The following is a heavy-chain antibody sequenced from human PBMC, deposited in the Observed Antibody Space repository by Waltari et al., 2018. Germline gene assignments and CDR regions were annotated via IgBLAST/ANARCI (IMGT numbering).Heavy chain of an antibody. J-gene: IGHJ5*02. V-gene: IGHV7-4-1*02. Sequence: QVELVQSGPELKKPGASVKVSCRASGKSLTSYALNWVRQAPGRGFELMGWINTNSGNPTYVQGFTGRFVFSLDTSVSTAFLQINSLEAEDTAVYYCAREVVPAATIVVNWFDPWGQGTLVTVSS. CDR1: GKSLTSYA. CDR3: AREVVPAATIVVNWFDP. D-gene: IGHD2-2*01. CDR2: INTNSGNP.